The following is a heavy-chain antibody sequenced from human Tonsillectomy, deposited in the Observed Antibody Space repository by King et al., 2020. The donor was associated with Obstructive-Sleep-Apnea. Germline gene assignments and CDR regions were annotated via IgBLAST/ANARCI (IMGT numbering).Heavy chain of an antibody. CDR2: IGGSGGST. Sequence: VQLVESGGGLVQPGGSLRLSCAASGFTFSSYAMSWVRQAPGKGLEWVSAIGGSGGSTYYADSVKGRFTISRDNSKNPLYLQVNSLRAEDTAVYYCAKDSRHYDILTGTRHNWFDPWGQGTLVTVSS. J-gene: IGHJ5*02. D-gene: IGHD3-9*01. CDR1: GFTFSSYA. V-gene: IGHV3-23*04. CDR3: AKDSRHYDILTGTRHNWFDP.